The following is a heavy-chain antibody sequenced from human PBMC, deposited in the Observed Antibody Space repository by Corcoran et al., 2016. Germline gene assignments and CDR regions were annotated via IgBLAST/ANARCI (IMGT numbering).Heavy chain of an antibody. CDR2: INPSGGST. J-gene: IGHJ4*02. Sequence: QVQLVQSGAEVKKPGASVKVSCKASGYTFTSYYMHWVRQAPGQGLEWMGIINPSGGSTSYAQKFKGRVTMTRDTSTSTVYMELSILRSEDTAVYYCARGSVPYDSSGYFGYWGQGTLVTVSS. V-gene: IGHV1-46*01. D-gene: IGHD3-22*01. CDR3: ARGSVPYDSSGYFGY. CDR1: GYTFTSYY.